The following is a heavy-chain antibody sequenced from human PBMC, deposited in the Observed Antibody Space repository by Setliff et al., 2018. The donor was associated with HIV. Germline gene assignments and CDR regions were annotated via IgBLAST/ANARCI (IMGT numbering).Heavy chain of an antibody. V-gene: IGHV3-33*01. Sequence: GESLKISCAASGFNFARYNIHWVRQAPGKGLEWVAAIWFDGSEKYNEDPVRGRFTTSRDNSKNTVYLQMNSLRVEDTAMYYCTRDSPGVFDFDYWGQGTLVTVSS. CDR1: GFNFARYN. CDR2: IWFDGSEK. D-gene: IGHD3-10*01. CDR3: TRDSPGVFDFDY. J-gene: IGHJ4*02.